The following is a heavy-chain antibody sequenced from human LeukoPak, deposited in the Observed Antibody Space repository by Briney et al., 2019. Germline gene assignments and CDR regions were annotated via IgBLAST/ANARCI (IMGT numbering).Heavy chain of an antibody. CDR1: GGTFSSYA. CDR3: ASGDFSVVAAMPFDY. Sequence: SVKVSRKASGGTFSSYAISWVRQAPGQGLEWMGGIIPIFGTANYAQKFQGRVTITADKSTSTAYMELSSLRSEDTAVYYCASGDFSVVAAMPFDYWGQGTLVTVSS. D-gene: IGHD2-15*01. CDR2: IIPIFGTA. V-gene: IGHV1-69*06. J-gene: IGHJ4*02.